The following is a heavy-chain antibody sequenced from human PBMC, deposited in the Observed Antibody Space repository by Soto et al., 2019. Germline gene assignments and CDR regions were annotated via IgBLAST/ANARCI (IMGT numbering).Heavy chain of an antibody. J-gene: IGHJ6*02. CDR1: GGSISRGDYY. CDR2: IYYSGST. CDR3: ARETPPYYYYGMDV. D-gene: IGHD2-15*01. V-gene: IGHV4-30-4*01. Sequence: SETLSLTCTVSGGSISRGDYYWSWIRQPPGKGLEWIGYIYYSGSTYYNPSLKSRVTISVDTSKNQFSLKLSSVTAADTAVYYCARETPPYYYYGMDVWGQGTTVTVSS.